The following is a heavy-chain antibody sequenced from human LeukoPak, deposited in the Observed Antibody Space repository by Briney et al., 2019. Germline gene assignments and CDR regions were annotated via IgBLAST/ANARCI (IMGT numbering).Heavy chain of an antibody. D-gene: IGHD3-10*02. CDR3: AELGITMIGGV. Sequence: GGSLRLSCEASGFTFSNYWMTWVRQAPGKGLEWVASIKDDGSAKFYVQSVKGRFTISRDDTKNSLYLQMNSLRAEDTAVYYCAELGITMIGGVWGKGTTVTISS. V-gene: IGHV3-7*01. CDR1: GFTFSNYW. J-gene: IGHJ6*04. CDR2: IKDDGSAK.